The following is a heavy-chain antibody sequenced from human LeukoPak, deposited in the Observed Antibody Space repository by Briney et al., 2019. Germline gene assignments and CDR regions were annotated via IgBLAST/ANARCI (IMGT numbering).Heavy chain of an antibody. CDR3: AKEEGYYYDSGGYYVEYFQH. V-gene: IGHV3-7*03. CDR1: GFTFSDYW. J-gene: IGHJ1*01. D-gene: IGHD3-22*01. Sequence: GGSLRLSCAASGFTFSDYWMTWVRQAPGKGLEWVANIKQDGSEGYYVDSVKGRFTVSRDNAKSSLYLQLNSLRAEDTAVYYCAKEEGYYYDSGGYYVEYFQHWGQGTLVTVSS. CDR2: IKQDGSEG.